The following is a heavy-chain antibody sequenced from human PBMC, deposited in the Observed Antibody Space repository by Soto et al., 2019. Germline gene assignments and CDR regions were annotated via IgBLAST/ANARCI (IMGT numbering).Heavy chain of an antibody. CDR2: FDPEDGET. Sequence: XSVKVSCKVSGYTLTELSMHWVRQAPGKGLEWMGGFDPEDGETIYAQKFQGRVTMTEDTSTDTAYMELSSLRSEDTAVYYCATLGYCSSNSCYFLEWFDPWGQGTLGTVS. D-gene: IGHD2-2*01. CDR1: GYTLTELS. J-gene: IGHJ5*02. V-gene: IGHV1-24*01. CDR3: ATLGYCSSNSCYFLEWFDP.